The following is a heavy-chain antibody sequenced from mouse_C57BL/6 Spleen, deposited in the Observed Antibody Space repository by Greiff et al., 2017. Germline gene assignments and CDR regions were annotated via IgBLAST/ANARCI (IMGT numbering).Heavy chain of an antibody. D-gene: IGHD1-1*01. CDR2: IDPSDSYT. CDR3: ARDLYGRAPGHY. J-gene: IGHJ2*01. CDR1: GYTFTSYW. Sequence: VQLQQSGAELVKPGASVKLSCKASGYTFTSYWMQWVNQRPGQGLEWIGEIDPSDSYTNYNQKFKGKATLTVDTSSSTAYMQLSSLTSEDSAVYYCARDLYGRAPGHYWGQGTTLTVSS. V-gene: IGHV1-50*01.